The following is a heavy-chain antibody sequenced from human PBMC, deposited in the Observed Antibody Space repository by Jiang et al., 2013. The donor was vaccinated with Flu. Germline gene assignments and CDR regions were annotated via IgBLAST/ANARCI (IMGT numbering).Heavy chain of an antibody. V-gene: IGHV7-4-1*02. J-gene: IGHJ5*02. D-gene: IGHD3-10*01. CDR3: ARESIRGVRASNWFDP. Sequence: NWLRQAPGQGLEWMGWVNTNTGNPTYAQGFTGRFVFSLDTSVSTAYLQINSLGAEDTAVYYCARESIRGVRASNWFDPWGQGTLVTVST. CDR2: VNTNTGNP.